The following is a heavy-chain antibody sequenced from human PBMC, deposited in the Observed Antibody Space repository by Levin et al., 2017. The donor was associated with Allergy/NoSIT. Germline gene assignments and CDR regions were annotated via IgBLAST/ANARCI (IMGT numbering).Heavy chain of an antibody. J-gene: IGHJ4*02. CDR2: IYYSGST. CDR3: ARVGHYGDYVSY. V-gene: IGHV4-31*03. Sequence: SETLSLTCTVSGGSISSGGYYWSWIRQHPGKGLEWIGYIYYSGSTYYNPSLKSRVTISVDTSKNQFSLKLSSVTAADTAVYYCARVGHYGDYVSYWGQGTLVTVSS. D-gene: IGHD4-17*01. CDR1: GGSISSGGYY.